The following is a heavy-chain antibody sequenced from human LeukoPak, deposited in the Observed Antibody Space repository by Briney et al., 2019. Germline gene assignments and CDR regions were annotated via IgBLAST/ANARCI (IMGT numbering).Heavy chain of an antibody. J-gene: IGHJ3*02. V-gene: IGHV3-21*01. D-gene: IGHD3-10*01. Sequence: GGSLRLSCAASGFTFSSYSMNWVRQAPGKGQEWVSSTSSSSSYIYYADSVKGRFTISRDNAKNSLYLQMNSLRAEDTAVYYCARDSADYYRSSPLAAFDIWGQGTMVTVSS. CDR1: GFTFSSYS. CDR3: ARDSADYYRSSPLAAFDI. CDR2: TSSSSSYI.